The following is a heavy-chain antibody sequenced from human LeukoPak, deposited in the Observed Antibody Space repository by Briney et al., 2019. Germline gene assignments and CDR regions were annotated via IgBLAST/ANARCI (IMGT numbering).Heavy chain of an antibody. Sequence: SGTLSLTCAVSGDSISTNHWWSWVRQPPGKGLEWIGEVFHSGSTNYNPSLKSRVTISVDTSKNQFSLKLSSVTAADTAVYYCARGPWGELPVWDAFDIWGQGTMVTVSS. V-gene: IGHV4-4*02. CDR1: GDSISTNHW. CDR2: VFHSGST. D-gene: IGHD1-26*01. CDR3: ARGPWGELPVWDAFDI. J-gene: IGHJ3*02.